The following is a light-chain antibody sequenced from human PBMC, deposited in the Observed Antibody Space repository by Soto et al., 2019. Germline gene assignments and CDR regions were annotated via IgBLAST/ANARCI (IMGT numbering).Light chain of an antibody. Sequence: QSALTQPASVSGSPGQSITISCTGTSSDVGGYNYVSWYQQHPGKAPKLMIYEVSNRPSGGSNRFSGSKSGNTASLTISGLQAEDEAEYYCSSYTSSSTPDVVGTGTKVTVL. V-gene: IGLV2-14*01. J-gene: IGLJ1*01. CDR2: EVS. CDR3: SSYTSSSTPDV. CDR1: SSDVGGYNY.